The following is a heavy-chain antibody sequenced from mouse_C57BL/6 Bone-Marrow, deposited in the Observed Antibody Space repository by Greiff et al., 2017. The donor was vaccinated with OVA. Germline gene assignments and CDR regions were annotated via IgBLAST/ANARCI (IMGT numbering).Heavy chain of an antibody. CDR3: ASTAQATGGY. V-gene: IGHV3-6*01. CDR1: GYSITSGYY. CDR2: ISYDGSN. Sequence: EVQLQESGPGLVKPSQSLSLTCSVTGYSITSGYYWNWIRQFPGNKLEWMGYISYDGSNNYNPSLTNRISITRDTSKNQFFLKLNSVTTEDTATYYCASTAQATGGYWGQGTLVTVSA. D-gene: IGHD3-2*02. J-gene: IGHJ3*01.